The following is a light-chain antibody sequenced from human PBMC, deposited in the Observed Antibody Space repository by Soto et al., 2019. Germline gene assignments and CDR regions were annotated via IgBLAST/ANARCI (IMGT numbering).Light chain of an antibody. J-gene: IGKJ1*01. CDR2: GAS. CDR1: QSVYSF. V-gene: IGKV3-20*01. CDR3: HQYGSSPAT. Sequence: DIVMIQSPDSLAVSLGERATLSCRASQSVYSFLAWYQQKPGQAPRLLIYGASSRATGIPDRFSGSGSGTDFTLTISRLEPEDFAVYYCHQYGSSPATFGQGTKVDIK.